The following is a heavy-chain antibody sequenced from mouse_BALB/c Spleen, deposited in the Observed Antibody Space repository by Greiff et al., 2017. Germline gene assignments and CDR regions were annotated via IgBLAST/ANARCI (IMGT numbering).Heavy chain of an antibody. D-gene: IGHD1-1*01. CDR1: GYSITSDYA. V-gene: IGHV3-2*02. CDR2: ISYSGST. J-gene: IGHJ3*01. Sequence: EVQLVESGPGLVKPSQSLSLTCTVTGYSITSDYAWNWIRQFPGNTLEWMVYISYSGSTSYNPSLKSRISITRDTSKNQFFLQLNSVTTEDTATYYCARDTTVVAPFAYWGQGTLVTVSA. CDR3: ARDTTVVAPFAY.